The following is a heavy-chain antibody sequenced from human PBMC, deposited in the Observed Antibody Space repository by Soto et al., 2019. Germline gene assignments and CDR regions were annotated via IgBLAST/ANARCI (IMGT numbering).Heavy chain of an antibody. Sequence: SETLSLTCSVSGGSISSYLWSWIRQPAGKGLEWIGRIYTTGSNDYSPSLKSRVSMSVDTSKNQFSLKLRSVTAADTAVYFCAREGIAAAGVHDYWGQGTLVTVSS. V-gene: IGHV4-4*07. CDR2: IYTTGSN. CDR1: GGSISSYL. CDR3: AREGIAAAGVHDY. J-gene: IGHJ4*02. D-gene: IGHD6-13*01.